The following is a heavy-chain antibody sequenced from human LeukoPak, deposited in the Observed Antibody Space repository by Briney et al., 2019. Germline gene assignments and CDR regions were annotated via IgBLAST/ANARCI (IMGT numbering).Heavy chain of an antibody. V-gene: IGHV3-21*01. CDR2: ISSSSSYR. Sequence: GGSLRLSCAASGFTFSSYSMNWVRQAPGKGLEWVSSISSSSSYRYYADSVKGRFTISRDTTKTSLYLQMNRLTAEDTAVYYCARIIVGAAIDYWGQGTLVTVSS. CDR1: GFTFSSYS. D-gene: IGHD1-26*01. J-gene: IGHJ4*02. CDR3: ARIIVGAAIDY.